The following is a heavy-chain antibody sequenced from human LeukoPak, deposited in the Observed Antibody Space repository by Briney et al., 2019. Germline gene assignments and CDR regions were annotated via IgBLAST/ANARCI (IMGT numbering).Heavy chain of an antibody. CDR1: GFTFSSYA. D-gene: IGHD3-16*01. J-gene: IGHJ4*02. Sequence: QTGGFLRLSCAASGFTFSSYAMSWVRQAPGKGLEWVSAISGSGGSTYYADSVKGRFTISRDNSKNTLYLQMNSLRAEDTAVYYCAKDRSPGGFAFDYWGQGTLVTVSS. CDR3: AKDRSPGGFAFDY. CDR2: ISGSGGST. V-gene: IGHV3-23*01.